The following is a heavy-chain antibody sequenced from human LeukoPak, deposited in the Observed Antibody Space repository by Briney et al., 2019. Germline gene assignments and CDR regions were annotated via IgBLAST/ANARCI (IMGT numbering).Heavy chain of an antibody. D-gene: IGHD6-19*01. V-gene: IGHV3-23*01. CDR3: AKSGTSGWFLDY. Sequence: PGGSLRLSCAASGFTFSGYAMTWVRQAPGKGLEWVSIIIYTGDVTYYADSVKGRFTIARDNSKNTLYLQMDSLRAEDTALYYCAKSGTSGWFLDYWGQGTLVPVSS. CDR1: GFTFSGYA. CDR2: IIYTGDVT. J-gene: IGHJ4*02.